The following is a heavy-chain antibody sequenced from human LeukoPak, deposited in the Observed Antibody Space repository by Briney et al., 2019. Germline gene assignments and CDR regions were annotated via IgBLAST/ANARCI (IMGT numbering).Heavy chain of an antibody. V-gene: IGHV3-53*01. CDR2: IYSGGST. Sequence: GGSLRLSCAASGFTVSSNYVSWVRQAPGKGLEWVSVIYSGGSTYYADSVKGRFTISRDNSKNTLYLQMNSLRAEDTAVYYCARLRINYYDSSGYFFDYWGQGTLVTVSS. CDR3: ARLRINYYDSSGYFFDY. CDR1: GFTVSSNY. J-gene: IGHJ4*02. D-gene: IGHD3-22*01.